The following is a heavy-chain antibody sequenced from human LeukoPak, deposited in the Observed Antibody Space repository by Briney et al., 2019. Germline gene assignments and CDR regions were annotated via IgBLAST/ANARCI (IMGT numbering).Heavy chain of an antibody. V-gene: IGHV3-53*01. CDR1: GFTFGDYA. D-gene: IGHD5-18*01. CDR3: AKGYNYAYEY. CDR2: IYSGGST. Sequence: PGRSLRLSCTASGFTFGDYAMSWVRQAPGRGLEWVSLIYSGGSTYYAASVKGRFAISRDNSKNTLYLQMNSLRPEDTAVYYCAKGYNYAYEYWGQGTLVTVSS. J-gene: IGHJ4*02.